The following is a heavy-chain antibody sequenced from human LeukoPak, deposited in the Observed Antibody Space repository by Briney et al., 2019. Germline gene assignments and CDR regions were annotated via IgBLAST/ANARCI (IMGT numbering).Heavy chain of an antibody. Sequence: GGSLRLSCAASGFTFNSYAMSWVRQAPGKGLEWVSAISASGGSTYYYADSVEGRFTISRDNSKSTLYLQMNSLRADDTAVYYCARGIGTVARYYFDYWGQGILVTVSS. CDR2: ISASGGST. D-gene: IGHD1-1*01. J-gene: IGHJ4*02. CDR1: GFTFNSYA. V-gene: IGHV3-23*01. CDR3: ARGIGTVARYYFDY.